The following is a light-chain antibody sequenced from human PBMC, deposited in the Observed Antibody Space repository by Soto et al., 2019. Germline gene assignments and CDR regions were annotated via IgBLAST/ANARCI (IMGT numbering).Light chain of an antibody. CDR3: QQSYSTPWT. Sequence: DIQMTQSPSSLSASVGDRVTITCRASQSISSYLNWYQQKPGKAPKLLIYAASSSQSGVPSRFSGSGSGTDFTLTISSLQPEDFATYYCQQSYSTPWTFGQGTKVEIK. V-gene: IGKV1-39*01. J-gene: IGKJ1*01. CDR1: QSISSY. CDR2: AAS.